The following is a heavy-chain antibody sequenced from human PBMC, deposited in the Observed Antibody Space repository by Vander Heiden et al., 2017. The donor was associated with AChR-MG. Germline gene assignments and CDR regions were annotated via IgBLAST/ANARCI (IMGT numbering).Heavy chain of an antibody. CDR3: ARAHPDGVVIPYYYYYYYMDV. V-gene: IGHV1-69*06. Sequence: QVQLVQSGAEVTKPGSSVKVSCKASGGTFSSYALSWVRQAPGQGLEWMGGIIPIVGTANDAQKFQGRGTITADKSTSTAYMELSSLRSEDTAVYYCARAHPDGVVIPYYYYYYYMDVWGKGTTVTVSS. CDR1: GGTFSSYA. D-gene: IGHD3-3*01. J-gene: IGHJ6*03. CDR2: IIPIVGTA.